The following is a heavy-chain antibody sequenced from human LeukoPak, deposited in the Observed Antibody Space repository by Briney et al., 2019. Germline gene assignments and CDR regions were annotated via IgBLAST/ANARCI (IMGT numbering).Heavy chain of an antibody. Sequence: PGGSLRLSCAASGFTFSSYGMHWVRQAPGKGLEWVAVISYDGSNKYYADSVKGRFTISRDNSKNTLYLQMNSLRAEDTAVYYCAKDRSGWYSFDYWGQGTLVTVSS. CDR3: AKDRSGWYSFDY. CDR1: GFTFSSYG. V-gene: IGHV3-30*18. CDR2: ISYDGSNK. J-gene: IGHJ4*02. D-gene: IGHD6-19*01.